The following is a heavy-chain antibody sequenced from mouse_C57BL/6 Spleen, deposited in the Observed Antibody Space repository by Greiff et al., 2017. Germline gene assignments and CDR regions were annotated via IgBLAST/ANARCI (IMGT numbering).Heavy chain of an antibody. J-gene: IGHJ3*01. D-gene: IGHD2-4*01. V-gene: IGHV1-78*01. Sequence: VKLMESDAELVKPGASVKISCKVSGYTFTDHTIHWMKQRPEQGLEWIGYIYPRDGSTKYNEKFKGKATLTADKSSSTAYMQLNSLTSEDSAVYFCARWARYDDEGAWFAYWGQGTLVTVSA. CDR2: IYPRDGST. CDR1: GYTFTDHT. CDR3: ARWARYDDEGAWFAY.